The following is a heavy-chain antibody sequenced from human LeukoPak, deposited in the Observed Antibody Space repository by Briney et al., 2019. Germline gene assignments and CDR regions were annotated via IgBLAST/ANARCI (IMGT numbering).Heavy chain of an antibody. CDR2: INPSGGST. Sequence: ASVKVSCKASGYTFTSYYMHWVRQAPGQGLEWMGIINPSGGSTSYAQKFQGRVTMTRDTSTSTVYMELSSLRSEDTAVYYCARDSLLMVPVGWFDPWGQGTLVTVSS. CDR3: ARDSLLMVPVGWFDP. V-gene: IGHV1-46*01. D-gene: IGHD3-10*01. CDR1: GYTFTSYY. J-gene: IGHJ5*02.